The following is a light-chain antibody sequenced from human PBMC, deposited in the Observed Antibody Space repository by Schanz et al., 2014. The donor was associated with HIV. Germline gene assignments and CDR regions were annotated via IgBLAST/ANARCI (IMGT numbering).Light chain of an antibody. CDR1: QSISTW. J-gene: IGKJ2*01. CDR3: QQLNDYPRT. CDR2: SAS. V-gene: IGKV1-5*01. Sequence: DIQMTQSPSTLSASVGDRLTITCRASQSISTWLAWYQQKPGKAPTLLIYSASTLQSGVPSRFSGSGSGTEFTLTISTLQPEDFATYYCQQLNDYPRTFGQGTKLEIK.